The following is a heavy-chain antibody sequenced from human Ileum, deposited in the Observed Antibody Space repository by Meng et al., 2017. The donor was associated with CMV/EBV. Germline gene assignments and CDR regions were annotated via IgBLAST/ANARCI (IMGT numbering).Heavy chain of an antibody. Sequence: SETLSLTCTVSGGSMGSHYWTWIRQSPGKGMEWIGNIYYSGSINYNPSLKSRMTIAVDTSLNQFYLRLNSVTAADTAVYYCARDGGVSQRYCSTTSCYEPGAFDIWGRGTMVTVSS. CDR3: ARDGGVSQRYCSTTSCYEPGAFDI. CDR2: IYYSGSI. J-gene: IGHJ3*02. D-gene: IGHD2-2*01. V-gene: IGHV4-59*11. CDR1: GGSMGSHY.